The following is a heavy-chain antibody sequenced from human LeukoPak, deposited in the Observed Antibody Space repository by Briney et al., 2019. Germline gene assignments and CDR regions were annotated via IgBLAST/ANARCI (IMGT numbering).Heavy chain of an antibody. Sequence: SETLSLTCTVSGGSISSSSYYWGWIRQPPGKGLEWIGSIYYSGSTYYNPSPKSRVTISVDTSKNQFSLKLSSVTAADTAVYYCARHPEYSSYDWFDPWGQGTLVTVSS. CDR1: GGSISSSSYY. J-gene: IGHJ5*02. V-gene: IGHV4-39*01. CDR3: ARHPEYSSYDWFDP. CDR2: IYYSGST. D-gene: IGHD6-6*01.